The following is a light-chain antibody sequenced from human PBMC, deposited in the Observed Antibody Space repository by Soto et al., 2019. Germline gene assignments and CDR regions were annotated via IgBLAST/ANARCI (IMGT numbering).Light chain of an antibody. V-gene: IGKV3-20*01. CDR3: QQYGSSPRT. J-gene: IGKJ3*01. CDR1: QSVSGSY. Sequence: EIVLTQSPGTLSLSPGERATLSCRASQSVSGSYLAWYQHKPGQAPMVVVYGETSRATGISDRFSASGSGTDFTLTISTLEPEDFAVSYCQQYGSSPRTFGPGTKVDIK. CDR2: GET.